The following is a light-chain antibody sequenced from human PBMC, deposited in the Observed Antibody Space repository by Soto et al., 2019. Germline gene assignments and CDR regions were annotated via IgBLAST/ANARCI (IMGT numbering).Light chain of an antibody. Sequence: ETVLTPSPGTLSLSPGERATLSCRASQSVSSSSLAWYQQRPGQAPRLLIYGTSSRATGIPDRFSGSGSGTDFTLTISRLEPEDFAVYYCQQYGSSLITFGQGTRLEIK. J-gene: IGKJ5*01. CDR3: QQYGSSLIT. CDR2: GTS. V-gene: IGKV3-20*01. CDR1: QSVSSSS.